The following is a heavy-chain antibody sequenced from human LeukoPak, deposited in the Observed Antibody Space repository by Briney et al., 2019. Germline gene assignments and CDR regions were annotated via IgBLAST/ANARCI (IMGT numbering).Heavy chain of an antibody. CDR3: AREDGQMATNY. Sequence: TSETLSLTCTVSGYSISSGYYWGWIRQPPGKGLEWIGSIYHSGSTYYNPSLKSRVTISVDTSKNQFSLKLSSVTAADTAVYYCAREDGQMATNYWGQGTLVTVSS. CDR2: IYHSGST. CDR1: GYSISSGYY. J-gene: IGHJ4*02. D-gene: IGHD5-24*01. V-gene: IGHV4-38-2*02.